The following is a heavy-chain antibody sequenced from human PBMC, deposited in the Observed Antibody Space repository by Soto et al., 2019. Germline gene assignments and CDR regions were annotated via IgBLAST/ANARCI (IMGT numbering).Heavy chain of an antibody. CDR3: ASGTWDY. V-gene: IGHV3-66*01. J-gene: IGHJ4*02. CDR2: IYSGGST. CDR1: GFTVNSNY. D-gene: IGHD1-26*01. Sequence: EVQLVESGGGLVQPGGSLRLSCVASGFTVNSNYMTWVRQAPGKGLEWVSVIYSGGSTYYADSVKGRFTISRDDSKNTLYLQMSSLRAEDTAVYYCASGTWDYWGQGTLVTVSS.